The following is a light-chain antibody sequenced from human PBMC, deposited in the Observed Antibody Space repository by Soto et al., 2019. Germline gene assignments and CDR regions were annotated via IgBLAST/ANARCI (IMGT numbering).Light chain of an antibody. CDR1: QSVSSSQ. V-gene: IGKV3-20*01. J-gene: IGKJ2*01. CDR3: QQYGRSSPT. CDR2: GAS. Sequence: EIVLTQSPGTLSLSPGERATLSCRASQSVSSSQLAWYHQKPGQAPRLLIYGASSRATDIPDRFSGSGSETDFTLTISRLEPADFAVYYCQQYGRSSPTFGQGTKLEIK.